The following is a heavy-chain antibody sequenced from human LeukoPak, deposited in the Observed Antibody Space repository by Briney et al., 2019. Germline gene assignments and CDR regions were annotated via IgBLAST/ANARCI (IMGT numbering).Heavy chain of an antibody. CDR3: ASQAVATNDWFDP. CDR1: GYTFTSYG. CDR2: ISAYNGNT. Sequence: ASVKVSCKASGYTFTSYGISWVRQAPGQGLEWMGWISAYNGNTNYAQKPQGRVTMTPDTSTSTAYMELRSLRSDDTAVYYCASQAVATNDWFDPWGQGTLVTVSS. V-gene: IGHV1-18*01. D-gene: IGHD6-19*01. J-gene: IGHJ5*02.